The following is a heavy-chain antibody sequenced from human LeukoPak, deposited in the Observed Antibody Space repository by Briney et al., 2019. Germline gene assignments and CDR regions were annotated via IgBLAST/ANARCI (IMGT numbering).Heavy chain of an antibody. Sequence: PSETLSLTCTVSGGSISSYYWSWIRQPPGKGLEWIGYIYYSGSTNYNPSPKSRVTISVDTSKNQFSLKLSSVTAADTAVYYCARVNSGYDYFDYWGQGTLVTVSS. J-gene: IGHJ4*02. CDR1: GGSISSYY. CDR3: ARVNSGYDYFDY. D-gene: IGHD5-12*01. V-gene: IGHV4-59*01. CDR2: IYYSGST.